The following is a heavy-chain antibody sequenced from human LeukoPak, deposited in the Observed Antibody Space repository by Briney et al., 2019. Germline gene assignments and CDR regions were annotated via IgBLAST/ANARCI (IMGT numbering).Heavy chain of an antibody. CDR3: AREIAYSYGMDV. D-gene: IGHD2-21*01. CDR2: ISSSGSGSTI. J-gene: IGHJ6*02. Sequence: QSGGSLRLSCAASGFSFSGYEMNWVRQAPGKGLEWVSYISSSGSGSTIYYADSVKGRFTISTDNAKNSLYMQMDSLRAEDTALYYCAREIAYSYGMDVWGQGTTVTVSS. CDR1: GFSFSGYE. V-gene: IGHV3-48*03.